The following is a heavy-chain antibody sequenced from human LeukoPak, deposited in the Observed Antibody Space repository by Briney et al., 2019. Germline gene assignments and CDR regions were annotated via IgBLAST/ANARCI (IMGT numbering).Heavy chain of an antibody. J-gene: IGHJ3*02. CDR1: GFTFSTYA. Sequence: GGSLRLSCAASGFTFSTYAMHWVRQAPGKGLEWMAIISYDGSSEYYADSVKGRFTISRDNSKNTLYLQMSSLRAADTAVYYCAKTRHCSSISCYDAFDIWGQGTMVTVSS. V-gene: IGHV3-30*04. D-gene: IGHD2-2*01. CDR2: ISYDGSSE. CDR3: AKTRHCSSISCYDAFDI.